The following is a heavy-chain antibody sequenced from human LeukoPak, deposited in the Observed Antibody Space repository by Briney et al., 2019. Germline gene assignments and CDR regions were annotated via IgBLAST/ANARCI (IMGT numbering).Heavy chain of an antibody. Sequence: SXXVSCKASGGTFSSYTISWVRQAPGQGIEWMGRIIPILGIANYAQKFQGRVTITADKSTSTAYMELSSLRSEDTAVYYCARDNSSAAGDYWGQGTLVTVSS. CDR1: GGTFSSYT. V-gene: IGHV1-69*04. CDR2: IIPILGIA. CDR3: ARDNSSAAGDY. D-gene: IGHD5-18*01. J-gene: IGHJ4*02.